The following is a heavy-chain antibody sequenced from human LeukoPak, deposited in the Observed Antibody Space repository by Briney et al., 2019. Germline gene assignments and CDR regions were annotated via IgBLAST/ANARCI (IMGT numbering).Heavy chain of an antibody. CDR3: ARDPGSSGYYRYYMDV. Sequence: ASVKVSCKASGYTFTSYAMHWVRQAPRQRLEWMGWINAGNGNTKYSQEFQGRVTITRDTSASTAYMELSSLRSEDMAVYYCARDPGSSGYYRYYMDVWGKGTTVTVSS. V-gene: IGHV1-3*03. CDR1: GYTFTSYA. CDR2: INAGNGNT. J-gene: IGHJ6*03. D-gene: IGHD6-19*01.